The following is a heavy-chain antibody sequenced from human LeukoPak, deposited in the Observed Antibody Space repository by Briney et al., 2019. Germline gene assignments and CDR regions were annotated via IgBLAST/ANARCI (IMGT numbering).Heavy chain of an antibody. D-gene: IGHD3-22*01. CDR1: GFTFSSYE. CDR2: ISSSGSTI. Sequence: PGGSLRLSXAASGFTFSSYEMNWVSQAPGKGLEWVSYISSSGSTIYYADSVKGRFTISRDNAKNSLYLQMNSLRAEDTAVYYCARASYFYDSSGYLSDAFDIWGQGTMVTVSS. V-gene: IGHV3-48*03. CDR3: ARASYFYDSSGYLSDAFDI. J-gene: IGHJ3*02.